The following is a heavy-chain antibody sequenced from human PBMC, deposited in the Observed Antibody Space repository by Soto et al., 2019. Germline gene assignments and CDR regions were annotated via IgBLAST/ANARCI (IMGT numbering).Heavy chain of an antibody. CDR3: ARSYYDFWSGDYYYYMDV. D-gene: IGHD3-3*01. V-gene: IGHV4-59*08. Sequence: QVQLQESGPGLVKPSETLSLTCTVSGDSISSHYWSWIRQPPGKGLEWIGYVYYSGSTNYNPSLKRRVPISIDTANSQFSLTLSSVPAADTAVYYCARSYYDFWSGDYYYYMDVWGKGTMVTVSS. CDR2: VYYSGST. J-gene: IGHJ6*03. CDR1: GDSISSHY.